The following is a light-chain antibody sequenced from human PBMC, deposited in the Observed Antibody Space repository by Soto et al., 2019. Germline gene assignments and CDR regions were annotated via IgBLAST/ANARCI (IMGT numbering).Light chain of an antibody. Sequence: QSVLTQPPSVSGAPGQRVTISCTGSSSNIGAGYDVHWYQQFPGTAPKLLIYGNNNRPSGVPDRFSGSKSGTSASLAITGLQAEDEADYYCQSYDTILSGSVFGGGTKLTVL. V-gene: IGLV1-40*01. CDR3: QSYDTILSGSV. J-gene: IGLJ2*01. CDR2: GNN. CDR1: SSNIGAGYD.